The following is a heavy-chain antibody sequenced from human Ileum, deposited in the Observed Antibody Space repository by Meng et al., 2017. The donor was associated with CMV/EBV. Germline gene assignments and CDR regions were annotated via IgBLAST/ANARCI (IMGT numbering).Heavy chain of an antibody. D-gene: IGHD3-3*01. CDR2: IIPIFGTA. CDR1: TFSSYA. Sequence: TFSSYAISCGRQAPGQGLEWMGGIIPIFGTANYAQKFQGRATITTDESTSTAYMELSSLRSEDTAVYYCARGTGNVDFWSGLGPFDPWGQGTLVTVSS. J-gene: IGHJ5*02. V-gene: IGHV1-69*05. CDR3: ARGTGNVDFWSGLGPFDP.